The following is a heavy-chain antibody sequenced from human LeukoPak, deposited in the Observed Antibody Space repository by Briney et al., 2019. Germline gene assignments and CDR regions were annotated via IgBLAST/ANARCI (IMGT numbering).Heavy chain of an antibody. CDR2: ISYDGSNT. CDR3: ARDLAWGAFDY. V-gene: IGHV3-33*08. Sequence: HPGGSLRLSCVASGFTFSRYGMHWVRQAPDKGLEWVAVISYDGSNTYYADSVKGRFTISRDDSKNTLSLQMNSLRVEDTAVYYCARDLAWGAFDYWGQGTLVTVSS. J-gene: IGHJ4*02. CDR1: GFTFSRYG. D-gene: IGHD7-27*01.